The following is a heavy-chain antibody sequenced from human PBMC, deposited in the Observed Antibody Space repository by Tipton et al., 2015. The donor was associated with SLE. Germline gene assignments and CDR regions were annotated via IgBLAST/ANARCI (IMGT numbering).Heavy chain of an antibody. CDR1: GGSISSYY. D-gene: IGHD3-22*01. CDR3: ARAGDSSGYYYAY. J-gene: IGHJ4*02. V-gene: IGHV4-59*01. CDR2: IYYSGST. Sequence: TLSLTCAVSGGSISSYYWSWIRQPPGKGLEWIGYIYYSGSTNYNPSLKSRVTISVDTSKNQFSLKLSSVTAADTAMYYCARAGDSSGYYYAYWGQGTLVTVSS.